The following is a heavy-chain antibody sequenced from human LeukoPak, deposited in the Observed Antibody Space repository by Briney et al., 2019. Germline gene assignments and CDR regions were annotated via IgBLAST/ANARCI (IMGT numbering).Heavy chain of an antibody. D-gene: IGHD2-2*01. CDR1: GGTFSSYA. V-gene: IGHV1-69*13. Sequence: SVKVSCKASGGTFSSYAISWVRQAPGQGLEWMGGIIPICGTANYAQKFQGRVTITAGESTSTAYMELSSLRSEDTAVYYCARIYCSSTSCPRYYYYYGMDVWGQGTTVTVSS. CDR3: ARIYCSSTSCPRYYYYYGMDV. J-gene: IGHJ6*02. CDR2: IIPICGTA.